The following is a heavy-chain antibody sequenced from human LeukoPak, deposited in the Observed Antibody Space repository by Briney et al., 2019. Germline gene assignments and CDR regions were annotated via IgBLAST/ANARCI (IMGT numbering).Heavy chain of an antibody. J-gene: IGHJ5*02. V-gene: IGHV4-34*01. CDR3: ARHYFSTLTTLLRGVKKQKSRFDP. Sequence: SETLSLTCAVYGGSFSGYYWSWIRQPPGKGLEWIGEINHSGSTNYSPSLKSRVTISVDTSKKQFSLKLSSVTAADTAVYYCARHYFSTLTTLLRGVKKQKSRFDPWGQGTLVTVSS. CDR2: INHSGST. D-gene: IGHD4-17*01. CDR1: GGSFSGYY.